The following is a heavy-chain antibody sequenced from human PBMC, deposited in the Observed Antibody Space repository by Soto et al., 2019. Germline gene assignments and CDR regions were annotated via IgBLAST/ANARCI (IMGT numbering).Heavy chain of an antibody. CDR1: GFTFSSYG. Sequence: GGSLRLSCAASGFTFSSYGMHWVRQAPGKGLEWVAVISYDGSNKYYEDSVKGRFTISRDNSKNTLYLQMNSLRAEDTAVYYCAKEAEDAFDIWGQGTMVTVSS. J-gene: IGHJ3*02. D-gene: IGHD2-15*01. CDR3: AKEAEDAFDI. V-gene: IGHV3-30*18. CDR2: ISYDGSNK.